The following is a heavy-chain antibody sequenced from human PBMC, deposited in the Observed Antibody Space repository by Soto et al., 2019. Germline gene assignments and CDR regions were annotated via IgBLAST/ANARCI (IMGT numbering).Heavy chain of an antibody. Sequence: SETLSLTCAGHGGSFSDYYWSWIRQPPGKWLEWIGEINHSGGTSYNPSRNSRVTISVETSKSQFSLKLTSVTAADRAVYYCARGTADTVTSSGFYEYWGRGTPVTVSS. J-gene: IGHJ4*02. CDR2: INHSGGT. CDR3: ARGTADTVTSSGFYEY. V-gene: IGHV4-34*01. D-gene: IGHD3-22*01. CDR1: GGSFSDYY.